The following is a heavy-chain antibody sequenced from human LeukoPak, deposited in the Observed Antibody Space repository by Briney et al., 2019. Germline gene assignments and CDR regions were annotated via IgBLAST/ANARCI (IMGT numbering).Heavy chain of an antibody. D-gene: IGHD3-3*02. CDR3: AKVAWHFASY. CDR2: FCGSGGSR. CDR1: GFTFSSYA. V-gene: IGHV3-23*01. J-gene: IGHJ4*02. Sequence: GWSLRLYCAASGFTFSSYAMSWVRQAPGKGLEWVSAFCGSGGSRYYADSVKGRFTISRDNSKNTLYLQMNSLRAEDTAVYYCAKVAWHFASYWGQGTLVTVSS.